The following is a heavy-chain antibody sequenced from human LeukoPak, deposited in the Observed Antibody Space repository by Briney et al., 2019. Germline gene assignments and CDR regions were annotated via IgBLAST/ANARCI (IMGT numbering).Heavy chain of an antibody. CDR3: ARIFGYYGSGSYYDWFDP. Sequence: ASVKVSCKASGYTFTSYPMNWVRQAPGQGLEWMGWINPNSGGTNYAQKFQGRVTMTRDTSISTAYMELSTLRSDDTAVYYCARIFGYYGSGSYYDWFDPCGQGTMVT. J-gene: IGHJ5*02. V-gene: IGHV1-2*02. CDR1: GYTFTSYP. CDR2: INPNSGGT. D-gene: IGHD3-10*01.